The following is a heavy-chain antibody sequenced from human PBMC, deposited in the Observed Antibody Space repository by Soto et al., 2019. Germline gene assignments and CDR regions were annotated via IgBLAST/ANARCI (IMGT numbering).Heavy chain of an antibody. J-gene: IGHJ5*02. Sequence: SETLSLTCTVSGGSISSGGYYWSWIRQHPGKGLEWIGYIYYSGSTYYNPSLKSRVTISVDTSKNQFSLKLSSVTAADTAVYYGARVRDYYDSSGYSGRTSWVDHWGQGTLVTVSS. V-gene: IGHV4-31*03. CDR2: IYYSGST. D-gene: IGHD3-22*01. CDR1: GGSISSGGYY. CDR3: ARVRDYYDSSGYSGRTSWVDH.